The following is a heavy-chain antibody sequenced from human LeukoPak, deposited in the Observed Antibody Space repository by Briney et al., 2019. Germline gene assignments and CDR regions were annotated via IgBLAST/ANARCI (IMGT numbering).Heavy chain of an antibody. Sequence: PGGSLRLSCAASGFTFSGFAMSWIRQAPGKGLEWVSYISSSSDYTNYADSVKGRFTISRDNAKNSLYLQMNSLRAEDTAVYYCARDGDYGDYSDYWGQGTLVTVSS. J-gene: IGHJ4*02. V-gene: IGHV3-11*05. CDR3: ARDGDYGDYSDY. D-gene: IGHD4-17*01. CDR2: ISSSSDYT. CDR1: GFTFSGFA.